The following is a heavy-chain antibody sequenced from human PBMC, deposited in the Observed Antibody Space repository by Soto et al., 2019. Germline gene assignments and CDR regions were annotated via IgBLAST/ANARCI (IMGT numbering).Heavy chain of an antibody. CDR3: ARGREEYSSTSRKYYFDY. Sequence: ASVKVSCKASGGTFSSYAISWVRQAPGQGLEWMGGIIPIFGTANYAQKFQGRVTITADESTSTAYMELSSLRSEDTAVYYCARGREEYSSTSRKYYFDYWEQGTRGTVSS. J-gene: IGHJ4*02. CDR1: GGTFSSYA. D-gene: IGHD6-6*01. CDR2: IIPIFGTA. V-gene: IGHV1-69*13.